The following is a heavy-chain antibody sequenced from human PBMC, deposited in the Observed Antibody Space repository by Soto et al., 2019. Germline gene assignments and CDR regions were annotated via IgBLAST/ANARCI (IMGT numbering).Heavy chain of an antibody. CDR1: GGTFSSYA. Sequence: QVQLVQSGAEVKKPGSSVKVSCKASGGTFSSYAISWVRQAPGQGLEWMGGIIPIFGTANYAQKFQGRVTITEDESTSTAYMELSSLRSEDTAVYYCARRDRVGSIGYYYYGMDVWGQGTTVTVSS. D-gene: IGHD6-6*01. J-gene: IGHJ6*02. CDR2: IIPIFGTA. V-gene: IGHV1-69*12. CDR3: ARRDRVGSIGYYYYGMDV.